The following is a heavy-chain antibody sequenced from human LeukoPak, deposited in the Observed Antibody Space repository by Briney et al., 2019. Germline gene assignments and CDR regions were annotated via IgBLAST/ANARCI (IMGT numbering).Heavy chain of an antibody. V-gene: IGHV3-13*01. D-gene: IGHD1-1*01. J-gene: IGHJ4*02. CDR2: VGIAADT. CDR3: VRQKKSHGNFDY. CDR1: GFTFSDHA. Sequence: GGSLRLSCAASGFTFSDHAMHWVRQAPGKGLEWVSAVGIAADTFYPGSVKGRFTISRENAKNSLYLQMNSLRVEDTAVYYCVRQKKSHGNFDYWGQGTLVTVSS.